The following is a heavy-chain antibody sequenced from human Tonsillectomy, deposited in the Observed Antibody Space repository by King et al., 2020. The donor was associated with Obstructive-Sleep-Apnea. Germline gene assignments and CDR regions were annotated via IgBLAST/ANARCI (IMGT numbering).Heavy chain of an antibody. CDR3: AKEEYSGYDYALDY. D-gene: IGHD5-12*01. Sequence: VQLVESGGGVVQPGRSLRLSCAASGFTFSSYGMHWVRQAPGKGLEWVAVISYDGNNKYYADSVKGRFTISRDNSKNTLYLQMNSLRAEDTAVYYCAKEEYSGYDYALDYWGQGTLVTVSS. CDR1: GFTFSSYG. CDR2: ISYDGNNK. V-gene: IGHV3-30*18. J-gene: IGHJ4*02.